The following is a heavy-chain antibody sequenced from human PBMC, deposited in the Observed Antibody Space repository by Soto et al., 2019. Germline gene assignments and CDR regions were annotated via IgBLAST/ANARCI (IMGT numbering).Heavy chain of an antibody. CDR1: GYTFTSYG. Sequence: QVQLVQSGAEVKKPGASVKVSCKASGYTFTSYGIIWVRQAPGQGLEWMGWISAYNGNTNYAQKLQGRVTMTTDTSTSTAYMELRSLRSDDTAVYYCARERYYDSSGYRDAFDIWGQGTMVTVSS. J-gene: IGHJ3*02. CDR2: ISAYNGNT. CDR3: ARERYYDSSGYRDAFDI. D-gene: IGHD3-22*01. V-gene: IGHV1-18*04.